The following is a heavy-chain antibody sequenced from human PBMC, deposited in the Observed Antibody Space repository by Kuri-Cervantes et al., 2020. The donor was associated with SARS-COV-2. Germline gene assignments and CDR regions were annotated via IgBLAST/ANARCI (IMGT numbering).Heavy chain of an antibody. Sequence: SVKVSCKASGGTFSSYAISWVRQAPGQGLEWMGRIIPIFGTANYAQKFQGRVTITADESTGTAYMELSSLRSEDTAVYYCASSNLGVVREPNAFDIWGQGTMVTVSS. V-gene: IGHV1-69*13. D-gene: IGHD3-3*01. J-gene: IGHJ3*02. CDR1: GGTFSSYA. CDR3: ASSNLGVVREPNAFDI. CDR2: IIPIFGTA.